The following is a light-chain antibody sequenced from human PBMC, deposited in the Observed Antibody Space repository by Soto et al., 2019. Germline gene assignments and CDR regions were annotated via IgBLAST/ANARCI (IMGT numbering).Light chain of an antibody. Sequence: QSVLTQPRSVSGSPGQSVTTSCTGTNSDVGAYNYVSWYQQHPDKAPKLMLYDVSRRPSGVPDRFSGSKSGNTASLTISGLQAEDEADYYCCSYAGSYTWVFGGGTKLTVL. V-gene: IGLV2-11*01. J-gene: IGLJ3*02. CDR2: DVS. CDR1: NSDVGAYNY. CDR3: CSYAGSYTWV.